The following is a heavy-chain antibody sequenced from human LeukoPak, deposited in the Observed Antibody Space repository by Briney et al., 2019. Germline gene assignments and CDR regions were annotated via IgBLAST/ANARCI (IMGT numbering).Heavy chain of an antibody. CDR1: GGSISSYY. D-gene: IGHD4-17*01. Sequence: SETLSLTCTVSGGSISSYYWSWIRQPPGKGLEWIGYIYYSGSTNYNPSLKSRVTISVDTSKNQFSLKLSSVTAADTAVYYCAGTMTTVSNWYFDLWGRGTLVTVSS. V-gene: IGHV4-59*08. J-gene: IGHJ2*01. CDR3: AGTMTTVSNWYFDL. CDR2: IYYSGST.